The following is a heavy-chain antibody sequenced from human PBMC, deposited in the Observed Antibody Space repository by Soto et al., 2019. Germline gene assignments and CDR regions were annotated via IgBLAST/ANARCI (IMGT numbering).Heavy chain of an antibody. J-gene: IGHJ5*02. CDR1: GFTFSTYS. V-gene: IGHV3-48*01. CDR2: ISSSSSTI. D-gene: IGHD4-17*01. CDR3: AREADYVNWFDP. Sequence: PGGSLRLSCEAFGFTFSTYSMNWVRQAPGKGLEWVSYISSSSSTIYYADSVKGRFTISRDNAKNSLYLQMNSLRAEDTAVYYCAREADYVNWFDPWGQGTLVTVSS.